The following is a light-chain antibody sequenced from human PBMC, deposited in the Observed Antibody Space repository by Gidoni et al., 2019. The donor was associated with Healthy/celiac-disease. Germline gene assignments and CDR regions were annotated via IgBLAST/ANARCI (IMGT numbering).Light chain of an antibody. V-gene: IGKV1-5*03. J-gene: IGKJ5*01. CDR2: KAS. CDR1: QSISSW. CDR3: QQYNSYST. Sequence: DIQMTQSPSTLSASVGDRVTITCRASQSISSWLAWYQQKPGKAPKLLIYKASSLESGVPSRFSGSGSGTEFTLTISSLQPDDFATYYCQQYNSYSTVGQGTRLEMK.